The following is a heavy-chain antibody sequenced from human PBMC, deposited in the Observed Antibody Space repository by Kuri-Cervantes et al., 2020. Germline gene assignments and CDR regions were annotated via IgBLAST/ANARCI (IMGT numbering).Heavy chain of an antibody. CDR2: IYHSGST. CDR3: ASLPSDSSSHPYFDY. CDR1: GYSISSGYY. Sequence: SETLSLTCAVSGYSISSGYYWGWIRQPPGKGLEWIGSIYHSGSTYYIPSLKSRVTISVDTSKNQFSLKLSSVTAADTAVYYCASLPSDSSSHPYFDYWGQGTLVTVSS. D-gene: IGHD6-6*01. V-gene: IGHV4-38-2*01. J-gene: IGHJ4*02.